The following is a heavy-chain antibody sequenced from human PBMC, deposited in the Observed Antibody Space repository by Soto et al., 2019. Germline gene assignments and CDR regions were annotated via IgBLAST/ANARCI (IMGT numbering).Heavy chain of an antibody. CDR3: ARDNGGY. D-gene: IGHD2-8*01. J-gene: IGHJ4*02. Sequence: QEQLVESGGGVVQPGRSLRLSCAASGFSFRTYAMHWVRQAPGKGLEWVAVISSDGRKEFYVDSVKGRFTTSRDNSKNTLYLQMNSPRADDTAMYYCARDNGGYWGQGTLVTVSS. CDR2: ISSDGRKE. V-gene: IGHV3-30*04. CDR1: GFSFRTYA.